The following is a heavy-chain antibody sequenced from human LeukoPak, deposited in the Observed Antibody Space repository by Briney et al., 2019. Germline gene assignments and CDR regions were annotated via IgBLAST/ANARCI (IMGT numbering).Heavy chain of an antibody. CDR3: ARGGSDYTNYYFDY. CDR2: IRNKASTYTT. Sequence: GGPLRLSCAASGFTFSDHYMDWVRQAPGKGLEWVGRIRNKASTYTTQYAASVKGRFTISRDDSKNSLYLQMNSLKTEDTAMYYCARGGSDYTNYYFDYWGQGTLVTVSS. D-gene: IGHD4-11*01. CDR1: GFTFSDHY. J-gene: IGHJ4*02. V-gene: IGHV3-72*01.